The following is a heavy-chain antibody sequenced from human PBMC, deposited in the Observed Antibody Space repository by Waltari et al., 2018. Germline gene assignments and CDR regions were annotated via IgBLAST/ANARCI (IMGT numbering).Heavy chain of an antibody. CDR1: GGSISSSNW. J-gene: IGHJ6*02. Sequence: QVQLQESGPGLVKPSGTLSLTCAVSGGSISSSNWWSWVRQPPGKGLEWIGEILRSWSTNYNPALKSRVTISVDKSKNQFSLKLSSVTAADTAVYYCARGISGSSYYDYYGMDVWGQGTTVTVSS. CDR3: ARGISGSSYYDYYGMDV. CDR2: ILRSWST. D-gene: IGHD1-26*01. V-gene: IGHV4-4*02.